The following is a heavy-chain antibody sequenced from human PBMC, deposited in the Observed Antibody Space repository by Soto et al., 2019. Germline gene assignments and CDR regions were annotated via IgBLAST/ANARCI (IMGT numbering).Heavy chain of an antibody. CDR3: AKSLEVTVLMVYASYYFDY. CDR2: ISGSGGST. D-gene: IGHD2-8*01. V-gene: IGHV3-23*01. CDR1: GFTFSSYA. J-gene: IGHJ4*02. Sequence: GGSLRLSCAASGFTFSSYAMSWVRQAPGKGLEWVSAISGSGGSTYYADSVKGRFTISRDNYKNTLYLQMNSLRAEDTAVYYCAKSLEVTVLMVYASYYFDYWGQGTLVTVSS.